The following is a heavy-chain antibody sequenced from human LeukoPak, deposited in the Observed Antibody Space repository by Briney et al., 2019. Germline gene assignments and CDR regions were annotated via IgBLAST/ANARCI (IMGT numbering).Heavy chain of an antibody. Sequence: GGSLRLSCAASGFTFSSYGMHWVRQAPGKGLVWVSGIKSDGSRTTYADSVKGRLTISRDNAKNTLYLQMNSLRAEDTAVYYCASVGVVATANDYWGQGTLVTVSS. J-gene: IGHJ4*02. CDR1: GFTFSSYG. V-gene: IGHV3-74*01. CDR3: ASVGVVATANDY. CDR2: IKSDGSRT. D-gene: IGHD5-12*01.